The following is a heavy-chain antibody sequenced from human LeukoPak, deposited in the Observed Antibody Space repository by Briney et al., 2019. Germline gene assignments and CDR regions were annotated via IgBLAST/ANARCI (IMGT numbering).Heavy chain of an antibody. CDR1: GFTFSSYA. CDR2: ISGSGGST. V-gene: IGHV3-23*01. CDR3: AKEKGAAIAVAGIAYLCDY. D-gene: IGHD6-19*01. Sequence: GGSLRLSCAASGFTFSSYAMSWVRQAPGKGLEWVSAISGSGGSTYYADSVKGRFTISRDNSKNTLYLQMNSLRAEDTAVYYCAKEKGAAIAVAGIAYLCDYWGQGTLVTVSS. J-gene: IGHJ4*02.